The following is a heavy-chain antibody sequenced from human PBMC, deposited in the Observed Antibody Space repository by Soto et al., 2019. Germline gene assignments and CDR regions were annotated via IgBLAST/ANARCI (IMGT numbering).Heavy chain of an antibody. D-gene: IGHD1-26*01. CDR2: ISYSGTT. V-gene: IGHV4-31*03. CDR1: GDSVSSGRDS. J-gene: IGHJ4*02. CDR3: ARGRPMLGAKTFFDY. Sequence: SETLSLTCKVSGDSVSSGRDSWSWIRQHPGMALEWIGYISYSGTTYYTPSLRSRVSISIDTSQNQFSLRLDSVTAADTAVYYCARGRPMLGAKTFFDYWGQGTRVTVSS.